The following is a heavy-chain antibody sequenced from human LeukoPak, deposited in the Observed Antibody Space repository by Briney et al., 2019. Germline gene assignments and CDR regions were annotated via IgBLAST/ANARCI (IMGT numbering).Heavy chain of an antibody. J-gene: IGHJ4*02. CDR3: ATEIAVAANF. D-gene: IGHD6-19*01. V-gene: IGHV3-23*01. CDR1: GFTFWSYA. Sequence: GGSLRLSCAASGFTFWSYAMSWVRQAPGKGLEWVSTTNAGGDNTFYADSVKGRFTISRDNSKTTLYLQMSSLSVEDTAIYYCATEIAVAANFWGQGTLVTVSS. CDR2: TNAGGDNT.